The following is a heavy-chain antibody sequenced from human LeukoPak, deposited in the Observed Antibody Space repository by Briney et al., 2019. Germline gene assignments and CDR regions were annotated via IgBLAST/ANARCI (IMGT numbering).Heavy chain of an antibody. CDR3: ARPYCGSTSCYEFDP. CDR1: GGSISSYY. V-gene: IGHV4-59*08. Sequence: PSETLSLTCTVSGGSISSYYWSWIRQPPGKGLEWIGYIYNSGSTNYNPSLKSRVTISVDTSKNQLSLKLRSVTAADTAVYYCARPYCGSTSCYEFDPWGQGTLVTVSS. J-gene: IGHJ5*02. D-gene: IGHD2-2*01. CDR2: IYNSGST.